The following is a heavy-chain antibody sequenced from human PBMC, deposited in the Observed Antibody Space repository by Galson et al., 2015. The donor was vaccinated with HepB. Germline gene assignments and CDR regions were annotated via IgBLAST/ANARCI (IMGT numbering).Heavy chain of an antibody. CDR1: GFTFSSYG. J-gene: IGHJ6*03. CDR2: ISYDGSNK. D-gene: IGHD2-2*01. V-gene: IGHV3-30*18. Sequence: SLRLSCAASGFTFSSYGMHWVRQAPGKGLEWVAVISYDGSNKYYADSVKGRFTISRDNSKNTLYLQMNSLRAEDTAVYYCAKKAIVVVPAVPPYYYYYMDVWGKGTTVTVSS. CDR3: AKKAIVVVPAVPPYYYYYMDV.